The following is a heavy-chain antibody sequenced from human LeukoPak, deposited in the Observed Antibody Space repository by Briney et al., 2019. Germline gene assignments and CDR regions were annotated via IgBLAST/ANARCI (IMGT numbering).Heavy chain of an antibody. D-gene: IGHD3-3*01. V-gene: IGHV3-74*01. J-gene: IGHJ4*02. CDR3: ARGYDFWSGYYGWYFDY. Sequence: GGSLRLSCAASGFTFSSYWMHWVRQAPGKGLVWVSRINSDGSSTSYADSVKGRFTISRANAKNTLYLQMNSLRAEDTAVYYCARGYDFWSGYYGWYFDYWGQGTLVTVSS. CDR1: GFTFSSYW. CDR2: INSDGSST.